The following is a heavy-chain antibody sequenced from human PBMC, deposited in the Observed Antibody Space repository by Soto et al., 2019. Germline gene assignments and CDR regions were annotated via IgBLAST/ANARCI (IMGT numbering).Heavy chain of an antibody. Sequence: ASGKVSCKASGYTFTGYYMHWVRQAPGQGLEWMGWINPNSGGTNYAQKFQGWVTMTRDTSISTAYMELSRLRSDDTAVYYCARGEYQLLDYYYYGMDVWGQGTTVTV. V-gene: IGHV1-2*04. D-gene: IGHD2-2*01. CDR1: GYTFTGYY. CDR2: INPNSGGT. CDR3: ARGEYQLLDYYYYGMDV. J-gene: IGHJ6*02.